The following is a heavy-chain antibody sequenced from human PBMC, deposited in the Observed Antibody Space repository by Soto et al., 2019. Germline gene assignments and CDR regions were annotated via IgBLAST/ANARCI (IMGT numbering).Heavy chain of an antibody. D-gene: IGHD2-8*01. V-gene: IGHV6-1*01. CDR2: TYYRSKWYN. J-gene: IGHJ5*01. Sequence: SQTLSLTCAISGDSVSTNSATWDWIRHSPSRGLEWLGRTYYRSKWYNDYAVSVKGRITINPDTSNNQLSLQLNSVTPDDTALYYCARLIGNSWLYSWGQGNLVTVSS. CDR1: GDSVSTNSAT. CDR3: ARLIGNSWLYS.